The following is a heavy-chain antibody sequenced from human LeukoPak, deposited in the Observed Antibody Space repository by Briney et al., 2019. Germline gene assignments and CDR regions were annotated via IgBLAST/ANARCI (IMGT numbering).Heavy chain of an antibody. J-gene: IGHJ4*02. CDR3: ARGRLIDCSGGSCYSSGEYYFDY. CDR1: GGSFSGYY. D-gene: IGHD2-15*01. CDR2: INHSGST. V-gene: IGHV4-34*01. Sequence: ETLSLTCAVYGGSFSGYYWSWIRQPPGKGLEWIGEINHSGSTNYNPSLKSRVTISVDTSKNQFSLKLSSVTAADTAVYYCARGRLIDCSGGSCYSSGEYYFDYWGQGTLVTVSS.